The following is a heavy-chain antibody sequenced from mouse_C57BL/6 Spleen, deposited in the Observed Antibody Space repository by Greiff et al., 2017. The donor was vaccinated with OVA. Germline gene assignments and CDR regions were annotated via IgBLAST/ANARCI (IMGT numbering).Heavy chain of an antibody. D-gene: IGHD2-4*01. CDR2: IYPGDGDT. CDR1: GYAFSSSW. J-gene: IGHJ3*01. Sequence: QVQLKESGPELVKPGASVKISCKASGYAFSSSWMNWVKQRPGKGLEWIGRIYPGDGDTNYNGKFKGKATLTADKSSSTAYMQLISLISEDSSVYVCARGFGDYDSFAYWGQGTLVTVSA. CDR3: ARGFGDYDSFAY. V-gene: IGHV1-82*01.